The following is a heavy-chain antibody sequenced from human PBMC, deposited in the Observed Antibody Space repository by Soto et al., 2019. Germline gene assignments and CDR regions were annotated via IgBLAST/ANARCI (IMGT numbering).Heavy chain of an antibody. Sequence: SETLSLTCTVSGASISSYYWGWIRQPPGKGLEWIGSIYYSGSTYYNPSLKSRVTISVDTSKNQFSLKLSSVTAADTAVYYCARTYYYDSSGYWDYFDYWGQGTLVTVSS. CDR3: ARTYYYDSSGYWDYFDY. CDR1: GASISSYY. V-gene: IGHV4-39*01. D-gene: IGHD3-22*01. J-gene: IGHJ4*02. CDR2: IYYSGST.